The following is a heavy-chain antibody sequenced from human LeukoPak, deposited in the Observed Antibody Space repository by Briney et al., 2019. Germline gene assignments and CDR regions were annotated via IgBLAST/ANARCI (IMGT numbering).Heavy chain of an antibody. CDR3: ASIRGYDFWSGYYANLDY. Sequence: ASVKVSCKVSGYTLTELSMHWVRQAPGKGLEWMGGFDPEDGETIYAQKFQGRVTMTEDTSTDTAYMELSCLRSEDTAVYYCASIRGYDFWSGYYANLDYWGQGTLVTVSS. CDR1: GYTLTELS. D-gene: IGHD3-3*01. CDR2: FDPEDGET. V-gene: IGHV1-24*01. J-gene: IGHJ4*02.